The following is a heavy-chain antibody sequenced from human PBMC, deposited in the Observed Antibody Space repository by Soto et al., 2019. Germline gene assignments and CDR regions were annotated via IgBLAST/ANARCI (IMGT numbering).Heavy chain of an antibody. J-gene: IGHJ4*02. D-gene: IGHD2-15*01. CDR1: GGTFSNYW. Sequence: PGGSLRLSCGASGGTFSNYWMHWVRQVPGRGLVWVSRINGDGSDIKYADSVKGRFTISRDNAKNTLYLQMNSLRAEDTAVYYCATALDPARGYCSGGSCYFFDYWGQGTLVTVSS. V-gene: IGHV3-74*03. CDR2: INGDGSDI. CDR3: ATALDPARGYCSGGSCYFFDY.